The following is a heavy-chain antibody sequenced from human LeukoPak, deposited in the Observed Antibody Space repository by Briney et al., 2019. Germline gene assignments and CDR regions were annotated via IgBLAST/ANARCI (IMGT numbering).Heavy chain of an antibody. D-gene: IGHD4-11*01. J-gene: IGHJ4*02. CDR2: INESGRTT. CDR3: AREGGTVTMYDY. CDR1: GFTFSNYW. V-gene: IGHV3-74*01. Sequence: GGSLRLSCAASGFTFSNYWIYWVRQAPGKGLVWVSRINESGRTTTYADSVKGRFIISRDNAKNTVYLQMNSLRAEDTAVYYCAREGGTVTMYDYWGQGTLVTVSS.